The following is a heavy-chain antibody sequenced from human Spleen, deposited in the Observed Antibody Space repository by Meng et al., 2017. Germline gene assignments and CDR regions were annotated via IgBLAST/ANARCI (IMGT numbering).Heavy chain of an antibody. D-gene: IGHD3-10*01. CDR3: AKYSYGLGDYLDY. CDR1: GFTFSFFA. J-gene: IGHJ4*02. Sequence: GESLKISCAASGFTFSFFALSWVRQAPGKGLEWVSAISGGGLSTFYADSVKGRFAISRHNSKNTLYLQMNSLRAEDTALYYCAKYSYGLGDYLDYWGQGALVTVSS. V-gene: IGHV3-23*01. CDR2: ISGGGLST.